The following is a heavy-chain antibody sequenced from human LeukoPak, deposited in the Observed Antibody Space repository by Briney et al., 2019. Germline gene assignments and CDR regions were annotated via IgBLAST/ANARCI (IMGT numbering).Heavy chain of an antibody. CDR3: AREGTSSWYEGIDC. D-gene: IGHD6-13*01. Sequence: ASVKVSCKASGYTFTGYYMHWVRQAPGQGLEWMGWINPNSGGTNYAQKFQGRVTMTRDTSISTAYMELSRLRSDDTAVYYCAREGTSSWYEGIDCRGQGTLVTVSS. J-gene: IGHJ4*02. V-gene: IGHV1-2*02. CDR2: INPNSGGT. CDR1: GYTFTGYY.